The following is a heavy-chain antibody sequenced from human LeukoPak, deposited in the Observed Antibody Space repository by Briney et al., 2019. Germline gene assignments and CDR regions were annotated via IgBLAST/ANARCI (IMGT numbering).Heavy chain of an antibody. CDR1: GFTARSNN. D-gene: IGHD2-2*01. Sequence: GGSLRLSCAGSGFTARSNNMGWGRQAPPEGPERVLVTYSGGSTYYADSVKGRFTISRHNSKNTLYLQMKSGKPEDTAVYYCARGYCSSNRCPTPGAFDIWGQVTMVSV. CDR3: ARGYCSSNRCPTPGAFDI. J-gene: IGHJ3*02. CDR2: TYSGGST. V-gene: IGHV3-53*04.